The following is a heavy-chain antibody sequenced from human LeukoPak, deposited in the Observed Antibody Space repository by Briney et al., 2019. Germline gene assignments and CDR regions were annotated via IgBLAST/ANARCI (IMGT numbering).Heavy chain of an antibody. J-gene: IGHJ6*03. CDR1: GFTFSSYA. Sequence: GGSLRLSCAASGFTFSSYAMHWVRQAPGKGLEYVSAISSNGGSTYYANSVKGRFTISRDNSKNTLYLQMGSLRAEDTAVYYCAREAYDFWSGYDGHYMDVWGKGTTVTVSS. V-gene: IGHV3-64*01. CDR2: ISSNGGST. CDR3: AREAYDFWSGYDGHYMDV. D-gene: IGHD3-3*01.